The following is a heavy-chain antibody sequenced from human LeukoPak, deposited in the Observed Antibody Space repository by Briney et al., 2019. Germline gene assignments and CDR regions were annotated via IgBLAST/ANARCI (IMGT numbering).Heavy chain of an antibody. CDR1: GFSFDDYG. J-gene: IGHJ6*03. CDR2: INWNGGIT. V-gene: IGHV3-20*04. Sequence: GGSLRLSCAASGFSFDDYGMSWVRHAPGKGLEWVSGINWNGGITSYADSVKGRFTISRDNAKNSLYLQMNSLRADDTALYYCARAGAMVRDYMDVWGKGTTVTVSS. D-gene: IGHD3-10*01. CDR3: ARAGAMVRDYMDV.